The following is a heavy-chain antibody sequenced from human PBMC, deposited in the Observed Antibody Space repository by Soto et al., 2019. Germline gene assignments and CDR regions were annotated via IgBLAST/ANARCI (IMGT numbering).Heavy chain of an antibody. J-gene: IGHJ6*02. CDR3: ARPHLDRPTYYGLDV. V-gene: IGHV3-48*02. D-gene: IGHD3-16*01. CDR1: GFYFSAFG. Sequence: VQLVESGGGVVQPGKSLRLSCVASGFYFSAFGMNWVRQAPGKGLEWISFINSGSDTIYYGDSVKGRFTISRDNAKNALYLQMNSLRDDDTAVYYCARPHLDRPTYYGLDVWGQGTTVTVSS. CDR2: INSGSDTI.